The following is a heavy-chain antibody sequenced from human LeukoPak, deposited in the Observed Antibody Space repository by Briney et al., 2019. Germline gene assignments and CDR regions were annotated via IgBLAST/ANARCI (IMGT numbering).Heavy chain of an antibody. V-gene: IGHV4-34*01. D-gene: IGHD6-19*01. CDR2: INHSGST. J-gene: IGHJ4*02. CDR3: ARTSVAGTKNFDY. CDR1: SGSFSGNY. Sequence: SETLSLTCAVYSGSFSGNYWSWIRQPPGKGLEWIGEINHSGSTNYNPSLKSRVTISVDTSKNQFSLKLSSVTAADTAVYYCARTSVAGTKNFDYWGQGTLVTVSS.